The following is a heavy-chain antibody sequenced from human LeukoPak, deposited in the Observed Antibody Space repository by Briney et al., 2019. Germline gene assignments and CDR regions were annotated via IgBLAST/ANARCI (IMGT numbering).Heavy chain of an antibody. Sequence: GGSLRLSCAASGFTVSSNYMSWVRQAPGKGLGWVSVIYSGGSTYYAASVKGRFTISRDNSKNTLYLQMNSLRAEDTAVYYCACSGYSWDFDYWGQGTLVTVSS. CDR1: GFTVSSNY. CDR3: ACSGYSWDFDY. D-gene: IGHD5-18*01. J-gene: IGHJ4*02. V-gene: IGHV3-53*01. CDR2: IYSGGST.